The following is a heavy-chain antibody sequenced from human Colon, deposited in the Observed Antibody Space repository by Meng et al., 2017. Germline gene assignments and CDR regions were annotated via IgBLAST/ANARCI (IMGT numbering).Heavy chain of an antibody. V-gene: IGHV3-49*03. J-gene: IGHJ4*02. D-gene: IGHD3-22*01. CDR2: IRSKGYGGTT. CDR3: SRVKEYHDTSGYYFPFDY. Sequence: GESLKISCTASGFTFGDYAMSWFRQAPGKGLEWVGFIRSKGYGGTTEYAASVKGRFTISRDDSKSIDYLQMNSLKTEDTALYYCSRVKEYHDTSGYYFPFDYWGQGTLVTVSS. CDR1: GFTFGDYA.